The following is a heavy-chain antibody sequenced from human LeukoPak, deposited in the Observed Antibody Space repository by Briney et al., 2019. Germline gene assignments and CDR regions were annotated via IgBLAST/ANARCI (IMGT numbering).Heavy chain of an antibody. J-gene: IGHJ4*02. CDR3: ARVPRYYDFWSGYSGHYFDY. V-gene: IGHV4-59*01. Sequence: SETLSLPCNAYGDSISSYYWSWIRQPPGKGLEWIGYIYYSGSTNYNPFLKSRVTISVDTSKTQFSLKLSSVTAADTAVYYCARVPRYYDFWSGYSGHYFDYWGQGTLVTVSS. CDR1: GDSISSYY. D-gene: IGHD3-3*01. CDR2: IYYSGST.